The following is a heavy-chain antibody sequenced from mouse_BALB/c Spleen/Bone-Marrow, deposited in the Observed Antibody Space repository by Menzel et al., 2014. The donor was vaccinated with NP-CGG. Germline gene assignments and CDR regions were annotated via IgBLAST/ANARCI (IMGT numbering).Heavy chain of an antibody. D-gene: IGHD2-4*01. CDR1: GYAFSNYG. J-gene: IGHJ4*01. Sequence: QVQLQQSGAELVRPGSSVKISCKASGYAFSNYGMNWVKQRPGQGLEWIGQIYPGDGDTNYNGKFKGRVTLTADKSSSAACMQLSSLTSEDSAVYFCASVYDYGRGYAMDYWGQGTSVTVSS. CDR2: IYPGDGDT. CDR3: ASVYDYGRGYAMDY. V-gene: IGHV1-80*01.